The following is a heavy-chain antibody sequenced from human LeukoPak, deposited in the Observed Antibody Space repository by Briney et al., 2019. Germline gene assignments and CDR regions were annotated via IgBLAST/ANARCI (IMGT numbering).Heavy chain of an antibody. CDR3: AELGITMIGGV. CDR2: ISSSGSTI. Sequence: GVSLRLSCAASGFTFNSYEMNWVRQAPGKGLEWVSYISSSGSTIYYADSVKGRFTISRDNAKNSLYLQMNSLRAEDTAVYYCAELGITMIGGVWGKGTTVTISS. CDR1: GFTFNSYE. J-gene: IGHJ6*04. D-gene: IGHD3-10*02. V-gene: IGHV3-48*03.